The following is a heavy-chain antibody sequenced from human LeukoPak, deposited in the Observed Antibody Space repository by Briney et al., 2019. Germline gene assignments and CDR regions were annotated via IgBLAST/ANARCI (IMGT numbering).Heavy chain of an antibody. D-gene: IGHD5-12*01. J-gene: IGHJ6*02. V-gene: IGHV6-1*01. CDR2: TYYRSKWYN. Sequence: SQTLSLTCAIYGDSVSSNSAAWNWIRQSPSRGLEWLGRTYYRSKWYNDYAVSVKSRITINPDTSKNQFSLQLNSVTPEDTAVYYCARDQKWLRDTDYYYHYGMDVWGQGTTVTVSS. CDR3: ARDQKWLRDTDYYYHYGMDV. CDR1: GDSVSSNSAA.